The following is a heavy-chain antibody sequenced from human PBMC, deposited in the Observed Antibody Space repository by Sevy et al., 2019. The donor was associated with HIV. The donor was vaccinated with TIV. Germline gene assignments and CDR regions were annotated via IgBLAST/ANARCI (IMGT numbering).Heavy chain of an antibody. CDR1: GFTVNSNY. CDR2: IHSGDTT. V-gene: IGHV3-66*01. D-gene: IGHD5-18*01. J-gene: IGHJ4*02. Sequence: GGSLRLSCAASGFTVNSNYMTWVRQAPGKGLEGVSVIHSGDTTYHADSVKDRFTISRDNLKNTLYRHMSSLRAEDTAVYYCARGKSGYGYALNYWGQGTLVTVSS. CDR3: ARGKSGYGYALNY.